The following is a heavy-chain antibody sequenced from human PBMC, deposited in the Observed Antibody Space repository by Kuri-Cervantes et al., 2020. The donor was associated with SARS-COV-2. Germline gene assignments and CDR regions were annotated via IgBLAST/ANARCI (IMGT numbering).Heavy chain of an antibody. V-gene: IGHV3-13*03. CDR2: IGTAGDT. Sequence: GESLKISCAACGFTFSSYDMHWVRQATGKGLEWVSAIGTAGDTYYPGSVKGQFTISRENAKNSLYLQMNSLRAGDTAVYYCARDPTVETAFTSDYFYMDVWGKGTTVTVSS. D-gene: IGHD4-23*01. J-gene: IGHJ6*03. CDR3: ARDPTVETAFTSDYFYMDV. CDR1: GFTFSSYD.